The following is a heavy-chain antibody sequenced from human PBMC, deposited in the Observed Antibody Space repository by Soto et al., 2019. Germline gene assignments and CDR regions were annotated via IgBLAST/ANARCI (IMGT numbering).Heavy chain of an antibody. J-gene: IGHJ4*02. CDR1: GFTFSSYW. CDR3: ARVGVPRPQNYYDSSGPSY. CDR2: INSDGSST. Sequence: GGSLRLSCAVSGFTFSSYWMHWVHQAPGKGLVWVSRINSDGSSTSYADSVKGRFTISRDNAKNTLYLQMNSLRAEDTAVYYCARVGVPRPQNYYDSSGPSYWGQGTLVTVSS. D-gene: IGHD3-22*01. V-gene: IGHV3-74*01.